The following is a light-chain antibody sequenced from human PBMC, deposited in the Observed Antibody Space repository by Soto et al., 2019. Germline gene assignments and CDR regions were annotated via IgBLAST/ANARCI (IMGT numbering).Light chain of an antibody. Sequence: QSALTQPASVSGSPGQSITISCTGTSSDVGGYNYVSWYQQHPGKAPKLVIYEVSNRPSGVSNRFSGSKSGNTASLTISGLQAEDEADYYCSSYTSSKTGVFGGGTKLTVL. CDR1: SSDVGGYNY. J-gene: IGLJ3*02. CDR2: EVS. V-gene: IGLV2-14*01. CDR3: SSYTSSKTGV.